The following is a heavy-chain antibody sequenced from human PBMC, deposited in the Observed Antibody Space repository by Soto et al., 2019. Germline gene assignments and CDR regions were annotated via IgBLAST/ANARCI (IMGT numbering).Heavy chain of an antibody. Sequence: GGSLRLSCAASGFTFSNAWMSWVRQAPGKGLEWVGRIKSKTDGGTTDYAAPVKGRFTISRDDSKNTLYLQMNSLKTEDTAVYYCTTEYLSSYGYGPFVYWGQGTLVTVSS. CDR2: IKSKTDGGTT. D-gene: IGHD5-18*01. J-gene: IGHJ4*02. V-gene: IGHV3-15*01. CDR3: TTEYLSSYGYGPFVY. CDR1: GFTFSNAW.